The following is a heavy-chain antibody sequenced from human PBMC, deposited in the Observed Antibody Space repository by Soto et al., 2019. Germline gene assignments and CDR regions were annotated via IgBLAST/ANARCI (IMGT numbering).Heavy chain of an antibody. CDR1: GDSIISYY. CDR2: IYYSGST. D-gene: IGHD2-15*01. CDR3: ARRAGGRPFDH. Sequence: PSETLSLTCTVSGDSIISYYWSWIRQPPGKGLEWIGYIYYSGSTNYNPSLKSRVTISVDASKNQFSLKLNSVTAADTAVYYCARRAGGRPFDHWGQGTLVTVSS. V-gene: IGHV4-59*01. J-gene: IGHJ4*02.